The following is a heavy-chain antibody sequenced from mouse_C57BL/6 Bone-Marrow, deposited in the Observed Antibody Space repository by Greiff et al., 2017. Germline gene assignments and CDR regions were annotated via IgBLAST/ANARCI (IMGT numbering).Heavy chain of an antibody. V-gene: IGHV5-6*02. D-gene: IGHD1-1*01. CDR2: ISSGGSYT. CDR1: GFTFSSYG. J-gene: IGHJ2*01. CDR3: ARQSFITTVVSDFDY. Sequence: EVMLVESGGDLVKPGGSLKLSCAASGFTFSSYGMSWVRQTPDKRLEWVATISSGGSYTYYPDSVKGRFTISRDNAKNTLYLQMSSLKSEDTAMYYCARQSFITTVVSDFDYWGQGTTLTVSS.